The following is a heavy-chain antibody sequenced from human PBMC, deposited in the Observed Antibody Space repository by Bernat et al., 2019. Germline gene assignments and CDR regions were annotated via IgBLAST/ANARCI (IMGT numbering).Heavy chain of an antibody. CDR1: GFIFRNYG. D-gene: IGHD2-8*01. Sequence: VYLVESGGGVVRPGRFLRLSCATSGFIFRNYGIHWVRQAPGKGLEWVSAISGDGNERHYVNSVKCRFTISRDHSKNTVYLQMNSLRIEDTAIYYCAKDFLSMGYLLDFRGQGTLASVSS. V-gene: IGHV3-30*18. J-gene: IGHJ4*02. CDR3: AKDFLSMGYLLDF. CDR2: ISGDGNER.